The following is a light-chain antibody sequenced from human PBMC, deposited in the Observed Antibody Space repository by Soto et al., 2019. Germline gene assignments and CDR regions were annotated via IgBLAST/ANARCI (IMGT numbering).Light chain of an antibody. CDR1: QSVSSNY. Sequence: EIVLTQSAGTLSLSPGERATLSCRPSQSVSSNYLAWYRRKPGQAPRLLIYGASNKATDIPGRFSGSGSGTDLTLTITRLEPEDLAVYSCRQYGSSSPTFGPGTRVAL. V-gene: IGKV3-20*01. J-gene: IGKJ1*01. CDR3: RQYGSSSPT. CDR2: GAS.